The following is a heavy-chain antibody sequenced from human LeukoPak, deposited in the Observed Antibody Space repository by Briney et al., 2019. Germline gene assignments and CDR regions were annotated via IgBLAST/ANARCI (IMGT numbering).Heavy chain of an antibody. V-gene: IGHV3-48*02. CDR1: GFTFSSYN. D-gene: IGHD1-26*01. CDR2: ISTSGGTI. CDR3: ARDSEWGLLRSDY. J-gene: IGHJ4*02. Sequence: GGSLRLSCAASGFTFSSYNMNWVRQAPGKGLEWISYISTSGGTIHYADSVKARFTISRDNAKSSLYLQMNSLRDEDTAVYYCARDSEWGLLRSDYWGQGTLVTVSS.